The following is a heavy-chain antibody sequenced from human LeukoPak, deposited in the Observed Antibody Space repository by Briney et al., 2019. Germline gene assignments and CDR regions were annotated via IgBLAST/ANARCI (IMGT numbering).Heavy chain of an antibody. D-gene: IGHD2-21*02. CDR1: GYTFTSNY. CDR3: ARDHYHKIHSVMVTAPDY. V-gene: IGHV1-46*01. Sequence: ASVKVSCKASGYTFTSNYMHWVRQAPGEGLEWMGLINPTGGSTSYAQKFQGRVTMTRDTSSSTVYMELSSLRSEDTAVYYCARDHYHKIHSVMVTAPDYWGQGTLVIVSS. CDR2: INPTGGST. J-gene: IGHJ4*02.